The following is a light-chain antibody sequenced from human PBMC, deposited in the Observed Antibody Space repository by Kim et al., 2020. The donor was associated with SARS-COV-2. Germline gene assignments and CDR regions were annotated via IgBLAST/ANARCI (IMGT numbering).Light chain of an antibody. J-gene: IGKJ2*01. CDR2: GAS. CDR3: QQYGSSPPA. CDR1: QSISGSY. Sequence: EIVLTQSRGTLSLSPGEGATLSCRASQSISGSYLAWYQQKPGQSPRLLIYGASNRATGIPDRFSGSGSGTDFTLTISRLEPEDFAVYYCQQYGSSPPAFGQGTQLEI. V-gene: IGKV3-20*01.